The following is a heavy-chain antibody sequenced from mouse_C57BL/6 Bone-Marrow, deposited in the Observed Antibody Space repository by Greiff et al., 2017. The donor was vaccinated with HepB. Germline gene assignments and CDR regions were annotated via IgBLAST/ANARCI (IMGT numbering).Heavy chain of an antibody. V-gene: IGHV1-81*01. CDR2: IYPRSGNT. CDR3: ARWGSTMVTTDY. D-gene: IGHD2-2*01. Sequence: QVQLKESGAELARPGASVKLSCKASGYTFTSYGISWVKQRTGQGLEWIGEIYPRSGNTYYNEKFKGKATLTADKSSSTAYMELRSLTSEDSAVYFCARWGSTMVTTDYWGQGTTLTVSS. CDR1: GYTFTSYG. J-gene: IGHJ2*01.